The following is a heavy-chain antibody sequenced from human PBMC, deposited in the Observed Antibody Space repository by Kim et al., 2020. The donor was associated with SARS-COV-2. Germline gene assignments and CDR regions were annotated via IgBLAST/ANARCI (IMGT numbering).Heavy chain of an antibody. CDR1: GFTFSDYY. CDR2: ISSSGSTI. V-gene: IGHV3-11*01. D-gene: IGHD4-17*01. Sequence: GGSLRLSCAASGFTFSDYYMSWIRQAPGKGLEWVSYISSSGSTIYYADSVKGRFTISRDNAKNSLYLQMNSLRVEDTAVYYCVRRENTVNACYYMDVCGKKTTFTLSS. J-gene: IGHJ6*03. CDR3: VRRENTVNACYYMDV.